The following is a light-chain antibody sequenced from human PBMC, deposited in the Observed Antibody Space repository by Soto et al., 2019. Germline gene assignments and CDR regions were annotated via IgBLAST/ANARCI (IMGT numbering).Light chain of an antibody. Sequence: LTQPRSVSGSPGQSVTISCTGTSSDVGGYNYVSWYQQHPGKAPKLMIYDVSKRPSGVPDRFSGSKSGDTASLTISGLQAEDEADYYCCSYAGSYSYVFGTGTKV. CDR1: SSDVGGYNY. V-gene: IGLV2-11*01. CDR3: CSYAGSYSYV. J-gene: IGLJ1*01. CDR2: DVS.